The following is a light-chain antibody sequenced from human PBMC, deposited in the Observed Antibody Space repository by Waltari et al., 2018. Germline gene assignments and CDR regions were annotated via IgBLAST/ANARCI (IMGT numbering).Light chain of an antibody. CDR3: SSYGGSKV. Sequence: QSVLTQPPSASGSPGQSVTISCPGTSSDAGGNNYVSWYQQHPGKAPKHMIYEVNKRPSGVPDRFSGSKSGNTASLTVSGLQAEDEADYYCSSYGGSKVFGGGTKLTVL. J-gene: IGLJ3*02. CDR1: SSDAGGNNY. V-gene: IGLV2-8*01. CDR2: EVN.